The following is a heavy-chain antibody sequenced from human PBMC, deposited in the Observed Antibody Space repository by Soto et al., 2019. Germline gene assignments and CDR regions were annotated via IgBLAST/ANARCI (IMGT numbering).Heavy chain of an antibody. J-gene: IGHJ4*02. CDR2: INAYNGNT. CDR3: ARDAPPADY. V-gene: IGHV1-18*01. CDR1: GYTFTSYA. Sequence: QVQLVQSGAEVKKPGASVNVSCKASGYTFTSYAISWVRQAPGQGLEWMGWINAYNGNTNYAQKLQGRVNMTTDTSTRTAYMEVRSVRSDDTAVYYCARDAPPADYWGQGTLVTVSS.